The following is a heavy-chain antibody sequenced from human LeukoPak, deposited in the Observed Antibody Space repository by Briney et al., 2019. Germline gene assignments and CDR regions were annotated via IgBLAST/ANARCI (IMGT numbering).Heavy chain of an antibody. CDR3: ARDAHYDSSGYYAY. Sequence: GSSVKVSCKASGGTFSSYAITWARQAPGQGLEWMGRIIPISGVVNYAQKFQGRVTITADKPTTTAYMELSSLRSEDTAVYYCARDAHYDSSGYYAYWGQGTLVTVSS. CDR1: GGTFSSYA. CDR2: IIPISGVV. D-gene: IGHD3-22*01. J-gene: IGHJ4*02. V-gene: IGHV1-69*04.